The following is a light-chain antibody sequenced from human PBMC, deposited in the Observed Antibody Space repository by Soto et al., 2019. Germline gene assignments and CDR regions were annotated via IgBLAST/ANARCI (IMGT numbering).Light chain of an antibody. CDR1: SSNIGAGYD. CDR2: GSS. CDR3: QSYDNNLSGGV. Sequence: QSVLTQPPSVSGAPGQRVTISCTGSSSNIGAGYDVHWYQQLPGRAPKLLIYGSSNRPSGVPDRISGSRSGTSASLAITGLQDDDEADYYCQSYDNNLSGGVFGGGTKLAFL. J-gene: IGLJ3*02. V-gene: IGLV1-40*01.